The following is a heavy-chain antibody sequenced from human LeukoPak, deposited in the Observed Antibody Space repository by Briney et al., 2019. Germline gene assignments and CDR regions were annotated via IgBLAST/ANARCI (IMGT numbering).Heavy chain of an antibody. CDR1: GGSISTSSNY. D-gene: IGHD1/OR15-1a*01. J-gene: IGHJ4*02. CDR2: IYYSGST. CDR3: ARQGTVHFDY. V-gene: IGHV4-39*01. Sequence: PSETLSLTCTVSGGSISTSSNYWGWIRQPPGKGLEWIGSIYYSGSTYYNPSLKSRVTISVDTSKNQFSLKLSSVTAADTAVYYRARQGTVHFDYWGQGTLVTVSS.